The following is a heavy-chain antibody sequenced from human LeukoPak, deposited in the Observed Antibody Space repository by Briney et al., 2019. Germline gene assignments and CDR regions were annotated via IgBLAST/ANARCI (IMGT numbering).Heavy chain of an antibody. V-gene: IGHV3-23*01. Sequence: GGSLRLSCAASGFTFSRYAMSWVRQTRERGLEWVSVISRGDGSTYYTDCVRGRFTISRDDSGNTLFLQMNSLRAEDTAVYYCARQVSCDTTTCYAGMPPDYWGQGTLVTVSS. CDR2: ISRGDGST. D-gene: IGHD2-2*01. CDR1: GFTFSRYA. J-gene: IGHJ4*02. CDR3: ARQVSCDTTTCYAGMPPDY.